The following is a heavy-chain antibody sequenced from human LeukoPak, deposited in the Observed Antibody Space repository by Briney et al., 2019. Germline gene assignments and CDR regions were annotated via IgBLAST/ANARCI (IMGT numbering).Heavy chain of an antibody. Sequence: PGGSLRLSCAASGFTFSSYPMNWVRQAPGKGLEWVSVISGSGGATFYGDSMQGRFTISRDNSRDTLYLQMNSLTAEDTAVYYCGKYLQTTVGANDYWGQGTLVTVSS. CDR3: GKYLQTTVGANDY. CDR2: ISGSGGAT. V-gene: IGHV3-23*01. J-gene: IGHJ4*02. D-gene: IGHD1-26*01. CDR1: GFTFSSYP.